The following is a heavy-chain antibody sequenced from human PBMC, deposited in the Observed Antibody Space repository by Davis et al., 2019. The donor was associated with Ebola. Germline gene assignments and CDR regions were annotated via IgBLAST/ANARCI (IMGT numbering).Heavy chain of an antibody. Sequence: ASVKVSCKASGYTFTGYYMHWVRQAPGQGLEWMGIINPSGGSTSYAQKFQGRVTMTRDTSTSTVYMELSSLRSEDTAVYYCARDPPYYDSSGYYSRFDYWGQGTLVTVSS. CDR1: GYTFTGYY. D-gene: IGHD3-22*01. CDR3: ARDPPYYDSSGYYSRFDY. V-gene: IGHV1-46*03. J-gene: IGHJ4*02. CDR2: INPSGGST.